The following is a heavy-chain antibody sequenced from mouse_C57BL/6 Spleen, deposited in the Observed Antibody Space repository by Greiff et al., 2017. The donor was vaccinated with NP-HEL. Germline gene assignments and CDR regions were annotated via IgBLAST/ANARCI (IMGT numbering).Heavy chain of an antibody. CDR1: GYAFTNYL. CDR2: INPGSGGT. J-gene: IGHJ2*01. V-gene: IGHV1-54*01. CDR3: ARSDTYYDYEDFDY. D-gene: IGHD2-4*01. Sequence: QVHVKQSGAELVRPGTSVKVSCKASGYAFTNYLIEWVKQRPGQGLEWIGVINPGSGGTNYNEKFKGKATLTADKSSSTAYMQLSSLTSEDSAVYFCARSDTYYDYEDFDYWGQGTTLTVSS.